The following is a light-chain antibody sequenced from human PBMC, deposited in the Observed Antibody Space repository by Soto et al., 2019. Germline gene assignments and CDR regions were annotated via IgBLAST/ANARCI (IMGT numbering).Light chain of an antibody. J-gene: IGKJ1*01. CDR3: QQYGRSRT. Sequence: TVLTHSLGTLSIPATEIANRSYRASQSVSSSYLAWYQQKPGQAPRLLIYGASSRATGIPDRFSGSGSGTDFTLTISRLEPEDFAVYYCQQYGRSRTFGQGTKVEIK. CDR2: GAS. CDR1: QSVSSSY. V-gene: IGKV3-20*01.